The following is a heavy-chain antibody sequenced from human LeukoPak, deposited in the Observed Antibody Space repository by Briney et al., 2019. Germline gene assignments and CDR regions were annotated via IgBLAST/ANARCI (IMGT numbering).Heavy chain of an antibody. Sequence: SETLSLTCTVSGGSISGFYWSWIRQPPGKGLEWIGYIYHSGSTYYNPSLKSRVTISVDRSKNQFSLKLSSVTAADTAVYYCARWGSYYYYGMDVWGQGTTVTVSS. J-gene: IGHJ6*02. D-gene: IGHD1-26*01. V-gene: IGHV4-30-2*01. CDR1: GGSISGFY. CDR2: IYHSGST. CDR3: ARWGSYYYYGMDV.